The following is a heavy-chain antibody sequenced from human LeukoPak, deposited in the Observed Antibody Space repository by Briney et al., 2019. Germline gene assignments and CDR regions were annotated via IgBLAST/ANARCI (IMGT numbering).Heavy chain of an antibody. Sequence: GGSLTLSCPASGFNFSSYSMNWVRQAPGKGLEWVASISSSSSYIYYADSVKGRFTISRDNAKNSLFLQMNSLRTEDTAMYFCAREPGRTRWLQVWGQGTLVTVSS. V-gene: IGHV3-21*01. D-gene: IGHD5-24*01. CDR1: GFNFSSYS. CDR2: ISSSSSYI. J-gene: IGHJ4*02. CDR3: AREPGRTRWLQV.